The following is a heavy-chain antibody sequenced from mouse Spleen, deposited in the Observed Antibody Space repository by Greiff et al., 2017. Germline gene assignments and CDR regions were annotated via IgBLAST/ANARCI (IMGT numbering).Heavy chain of an antibody. J-gene: IGHJ2*01. D-gene: IGHD1-1*02. CDR2: ISSGSSTI. Sequence: DVKLVESGGGLVKPGGSLKLSCAASGFTFSDYGMHWVRQAPEKGLEWVAYISSGSSTIYYADTVKGRFTISRDNAKNTLFLQMTSLRSEDTAMYYCARNLGGNFDYWGQGTTLTVSS. CDR3: ARNLGGNFDY. CDR1: GFTFSDYG. V-gene: IGHV5-17*01.